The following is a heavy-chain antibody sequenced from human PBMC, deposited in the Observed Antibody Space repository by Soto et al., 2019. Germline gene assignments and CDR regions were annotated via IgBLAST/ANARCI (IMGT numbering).Heavy chain of an antibody. Sequence: GGSLRLSCAAAGFTCSSYSVNCVRQAPGKGLEWVSYISSSSSTIYYADSVKGRFTISRDNAKNSLYLQMNSLRAEDTAVYYCARAPTTVSNYFDYWGQGTLVTVSS. D-gene: IGHD4-17*01. CDR1: GFTCSSYS. J-gene: IGHJ4*02. CDR2: ISSSSSTI. CDR3: ARAPTTVSNYFDY. V-gene: IGHV3-48*01.